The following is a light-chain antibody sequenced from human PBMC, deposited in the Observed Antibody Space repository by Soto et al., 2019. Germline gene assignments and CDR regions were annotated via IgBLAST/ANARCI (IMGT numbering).Light chain of an antibody. CDR2: GAS. Sequence: EIVLTQSPGTLSLSPGERASLSCRASQSVSSSYLAWYQQKPGQAPRRLIYGASSRDTGIPDRFSGSGSGTDFTLTISRLEPEDFAVYYCQQYGSSWWTFGQGTKVDI. V-gene: IGKV3-20*01. CDR3: QQYGSSWWT. CDR1: QSVSSSY. J-gene: IGKJ1*01.